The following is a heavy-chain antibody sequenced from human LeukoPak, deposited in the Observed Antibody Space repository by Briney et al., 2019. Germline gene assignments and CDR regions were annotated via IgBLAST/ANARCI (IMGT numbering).Heavy chain of an antibody. CDR1: GFIFSSYG. D-gene: IGHD2-21*02. J-gene: IGHJ4*02. CDR2: ISYDGSNK. Sequence: PGGSLRLSCAASGFIFSSYGMHWVRQAPGKGLEWVAVISYDGSNKYYADSVKGRFTISRDNSKNTLYLQMNSPRAEDTAVYYCAKDSRNYGGDCSYLLFWGQGTLVTVSS. CDR3: AKDSRNYGGDCSYLLF. V-gene: IGHV3-30*18.